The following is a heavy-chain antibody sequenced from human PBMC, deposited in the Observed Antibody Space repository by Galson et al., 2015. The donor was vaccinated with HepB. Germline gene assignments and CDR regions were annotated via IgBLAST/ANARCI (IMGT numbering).Heavy chain of an antibody. Sequence: SVKVSCKASGYTFSTYPITWVRQARGQGLEWMGWISPYNGYTSYARKFQGRVTMTTETFTSTAYMELRSLRSDDTAVYYCARGARVVVVGGTQNNWSDPRGQGTLVTVSS. CDR3: ARGARVVVVGGTQNNWSDP. D-gene: IGHD2-15*01. V-gene: IGHV1-18*01. CDR2: ISPYNGYT. CDR1: GYTFSTYP. J-gene: IGHJ5*02.